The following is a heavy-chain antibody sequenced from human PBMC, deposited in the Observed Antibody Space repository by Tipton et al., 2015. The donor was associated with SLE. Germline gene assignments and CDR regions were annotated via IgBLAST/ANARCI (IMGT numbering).Heavy chain of an antibody. J-gene: IGHJ4*02. D-gene: IGHD6-13*01. CDR3: ARVSGGAAGAWDTIDY. CDR2: IYYSGST. Sequence: GLVKPSETLSLTCAVYGGSFSGYYWSWIRQPPGKGLEWIGYIYYSGSTYYNPSLKSRVTMSVDTSKNQFSLKVSSVTAADTAVFYCARVSGGAAGAWDTIDYWGQGTLVTVSS. CDR1: GGSFSGYY. V-gene: IGHV4-34*01.